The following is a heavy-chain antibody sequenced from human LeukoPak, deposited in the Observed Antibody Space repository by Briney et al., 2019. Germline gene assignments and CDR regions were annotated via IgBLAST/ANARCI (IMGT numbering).Heavy chain of an antibody. CDR2: IIPLFGTA. D-gene: IGHD2-21*01. CDR1: GGTFRNYA. J-gene: IGHJ1*01. V-gene: IGHV1-69*13. Sequence: ASVKVSCKASGGTFRNYAISWVRQAPGHGLEWMGGIIPLFGTANYAQKFQGRVTITADESTSTAYMELSSLRSEDTAVYYCARDSSEFRSLIPHWGQGTQVTVSS. CDR3: ARDSSEFRSLIPH.